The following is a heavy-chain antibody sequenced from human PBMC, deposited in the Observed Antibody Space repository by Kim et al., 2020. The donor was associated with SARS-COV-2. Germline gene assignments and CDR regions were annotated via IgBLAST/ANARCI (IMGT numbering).Heavy chain of an antibody. Sequence: GGSLRLSCAASGFTFDDYAIQWVRQVPGKGLEWVSLISRDGGEIKYADSVKGRFTISRDNSKKSVYLQMNSLRSEDTASYYCVRGQQWLIKNWGQGTQVTVSS. CDR1: GFTFDDYA. V-gene: IGHV3-43*02. CDR2: ISRDGGEI. J-gene: IGHJ4*02. D-gene: IGHD6-19*01. CDR3: VRGQQWLIKN.